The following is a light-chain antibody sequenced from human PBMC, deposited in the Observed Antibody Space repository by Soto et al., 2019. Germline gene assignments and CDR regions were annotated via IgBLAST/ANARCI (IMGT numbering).Light chain of an antibody. CDR3: QHYGSPRT. CDR2: GAS. J-gene: IGKJ1*01. CDR1: QSVASGY. Sequence: EIVLTQSPGTLSLSPGERATLSCRATQSVASGYFAWYQQKPGQAPRLLIYGASTRATGIPDRFSGSGSGTDFTLTISRLEPEDFAVYYCQHYGSPRTFGQGTKVEIK. V-gene: IGKV3-20*01.